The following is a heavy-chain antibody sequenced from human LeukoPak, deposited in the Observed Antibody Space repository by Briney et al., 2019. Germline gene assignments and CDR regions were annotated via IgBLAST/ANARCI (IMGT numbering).Heavy chain of an antibody. J-gene: IGHJ4*02. Sequence: GGSLRLSCAASGFTFSSYSMNWVRQAPGKGLEWVSYISSSSSTIYYADSVKGRFTISRDNAKNSLYLQMNSLRAEDTAVYYCAREGLRFLEWLSNWGQGTLVTVSS. CDR1: GFTFSSYS. D-gene: IGHD3-3*01. CDR3: AREGLRFLEWLSN. V-gene: IGHV3-48*01. CDR2: ISSSSSTI.